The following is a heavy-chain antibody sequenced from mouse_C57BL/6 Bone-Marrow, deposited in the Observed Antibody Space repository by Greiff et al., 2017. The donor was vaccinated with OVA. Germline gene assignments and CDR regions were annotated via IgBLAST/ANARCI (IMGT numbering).Heavy chain of an antibody. D-gene: IGHD1-2*01. J-gene: IGHJ1*03. CDR2: IHPNSGST. V-gene: IGHV1-64*01. CDR1: GYTFTSYW. CDR3: ARDYGLWYFDV. Sequence: VQLQQPGAELVKPGASVKLSCKASGYTFTSYWMHWVKQRPGQGLEWIGMIHPNSGSTNYNEKFKSKATLTVDQASSTAYMQLSSLTSEDSAVYYCARDYGLWYFDVWGTGTTVTVSS.